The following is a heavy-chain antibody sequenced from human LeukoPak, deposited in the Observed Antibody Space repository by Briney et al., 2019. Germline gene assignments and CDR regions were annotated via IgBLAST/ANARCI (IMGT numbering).Heavy chain of an antibody. CDR2: IYYSGST. D-gene: IGHD5-12*01. Sequence: SETLSLTCTVSGGSISSSSYYWGWIRQPPGKGLEWIGSIYYSGSTYYNPSLKSRVTISVDTSKNQFSLKLSSVTAADTAVYYCARATPTIDEWLRFSNWFDPWGQGTLVTVSS. J-gene: IGHJ5*02. V-gene: IGHV4-39*07. CDR3: ARATPTIDEWLRFSNWFDP. CDR1: GGSISSSSYY.